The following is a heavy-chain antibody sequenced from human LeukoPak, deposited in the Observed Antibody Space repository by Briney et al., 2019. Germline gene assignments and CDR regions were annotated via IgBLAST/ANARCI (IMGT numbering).Heavy chain of an antibody. J-gene: IGHJ4*02. D-gene: IGHD2-2*01. V-gene: IGHV4-59*12. CDR2: FYNSGRS. Sequence: PSETLSLTCTVSDDSISDYYRGWIRQPPGKGLEWIGYFYNSGRSTYNPSLKSRVTISVDTSKNQFSLKLSSVTAADTAVYYCAGRRSCTSCYVTFDYWGQGTLVTVSS. CDR1: DDSISDYY. CDR3: AGRRSCTSCYVTFDY.